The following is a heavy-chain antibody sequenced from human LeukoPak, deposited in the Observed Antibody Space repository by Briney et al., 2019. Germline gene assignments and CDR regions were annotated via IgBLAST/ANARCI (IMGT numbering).Heavy chain of an antibody. J-gene: IGHJ4*02. CDR2: ISYDGSNK. Sequence: GGSLRLSCAASGFTFSSYGMHWVRQAPGKGLEWVAVISYDGSNKYYADSVKGRFTISRDNSKNTLYLQMNSLRAEDTAAYYCAKTGGNDYGDYPGYWGQGTLVTVSS. CDR1: GFTFSSYG. D-gene: IGHD4-17*01. CDR3: AKTGGNDYGDYPGY. V-gene: IGHV3-30*18.